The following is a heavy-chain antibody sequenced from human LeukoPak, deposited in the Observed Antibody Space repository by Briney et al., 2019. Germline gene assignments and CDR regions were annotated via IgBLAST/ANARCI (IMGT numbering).Heavy chain of an antibody. J-gene: IGHJ5*02. D-gene: IGHD4-23*01. CDR3: ARFATTVVTTYNWFDP. CDR2: IIPIFGTA. CDR1: GGTFSSYA. V-gene: IGHV1-69*13. Sequence: SVKVSCKASGGTFSSYAISWVRQAPGQGLEWMGGIIPIFGTADYAQKFQGRVTITADESTSTAYMELSSLRSEDTAVYYCARFATTVVTTYNWFDPWGQGTLVTVSS.